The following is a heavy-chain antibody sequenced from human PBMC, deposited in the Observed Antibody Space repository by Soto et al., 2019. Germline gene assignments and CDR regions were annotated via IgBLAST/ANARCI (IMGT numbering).Heavy chain of an antibody. CDR2: ISGSGDST. Sequence: EVQLLESGGGLVQPGGSLRLSCAASGFTFSGHAMSWVRQAPGMGLEWVSGISGSGDSTYYGASVKGRFTLSRDNSKNTLYLQMNSLRAEDTAVYYCAKDSVAGWYFDLWGRGTLVTVSS. V-gene: IGHV3-23*01. CDR3: AKDSVAGWYFDL. CDR1: GFTFSGHA. J-gene: IGHJ2*01. D-gene: IGHD2-15*01.